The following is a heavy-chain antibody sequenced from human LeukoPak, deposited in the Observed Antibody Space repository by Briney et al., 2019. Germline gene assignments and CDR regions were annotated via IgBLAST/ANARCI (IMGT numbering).Heavy chain of an antibody. D-gene: IGHD1-26*01. CDR1: GGTFSSYA. CDR2: IIPILGIA. V-gene: IGHV1-69*04. CDR3: ARNEVGANYYFDY. Sequence: SVKVSCKASGGTFSSYAISWVRQAPGQGLEWMGRIIPILGIANYAQKFQGRVTITADKSTSTAYTELSSLRSEDTAVYYCARNEVGANYYFDYWGQGTLVTVSS. J-gene: IGHJ4*02.